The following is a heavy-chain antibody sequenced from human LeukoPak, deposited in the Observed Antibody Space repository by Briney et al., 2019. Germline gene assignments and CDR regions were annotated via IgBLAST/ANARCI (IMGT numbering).Heavy chain of an antibody. CDR3: VKVFGVVIHDYYMDV. CDR1: GGTFSSYA. V-gene: IGHV1-69*05. CDR2: IIPIFGTA. Sequence: GASVKVSCKASGGTFSSYAISWVRQAPGQGLEWMGGIIPIFGTANYAQKFQGRVTITTDESTSTAYMELSSLRSEDTAVYYCVKVFGVVIHDYYMDVWGKGTTVTVSS. J-gene: IGHJ6*03. D-gene: IGHD3-3*01.